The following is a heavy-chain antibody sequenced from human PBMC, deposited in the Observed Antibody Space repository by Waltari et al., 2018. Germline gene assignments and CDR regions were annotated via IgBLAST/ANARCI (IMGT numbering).Heavy chain of an antibody. D-gene: IGHD1-26*01. CDR1: GDSFNIHT. CDR2: FIPLLAIT. CDR3: VRGGESGAYPL. Sequence: VQLVQSGAEVKEPGSSVKVSCEASGDSFNIHTFSWVRQAPGQGLEWLGVFIPLLAITNDAQEFKGRVAIAADKSTNTLYLDLSGLRAGDAAVYYCVRGGESGAYPLWGQGTLVAVSS. J-gene: IGHJ3*01. V-gene: IGHV1-69*10.